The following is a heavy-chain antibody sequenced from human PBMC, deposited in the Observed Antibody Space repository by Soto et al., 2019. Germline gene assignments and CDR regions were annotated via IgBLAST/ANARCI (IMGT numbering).Heavy chain of an antibody. CDR2: IYYSGST. CDR1: RGSISSYF. D-gene: IGHD6-19*01. J-gene: IGHJ6*02. V-gene: IGHV4-59*01. Sequence: PSGSLSLTRALSRGSISSYFWIWSRQPPGTGLEWIGYIYYSGSTNYNPSLKSRVTISVDTSKNQFSLKLSSVTAADTAVYYCASGRPVYSSGWNYYYYGMDVWGQGTTVTGSS. CDR3: ASGRPVYSSGWNYYYYGMDV.